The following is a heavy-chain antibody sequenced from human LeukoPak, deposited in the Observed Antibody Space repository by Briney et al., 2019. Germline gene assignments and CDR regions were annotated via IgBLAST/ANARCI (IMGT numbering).Heavy chain of an antibody. CDR1: GFTFSDYY. V-gene: IGHV3-11*01. CDR3: ARGRSGNYYDY. J-gene: IGHJ4*02. Sequence: GGSLRLSRAASGFTFSDYYMNWIRQAPGKGLEWISYISSSGSTIYNADSVKGRFTISRDNAKNSLYLQMNSLRAEDTAMYYCARGRSGNYYDYWGQGTLVTVSS. CDR2: ISSSGSTI. D-gene: IGHD1-26*01.